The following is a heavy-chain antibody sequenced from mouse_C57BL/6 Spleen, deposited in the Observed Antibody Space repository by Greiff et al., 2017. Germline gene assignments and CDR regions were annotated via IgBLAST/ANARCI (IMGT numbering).Heavy chain of an antibody. V-gene: IGHV5-4*01. CDR1: GFTFSSYA. D-gene: IGHD4-1*01. CDR3: ARDPNWDAAY. Sequence: EVKVVESGGGLVKPGGSLKLSCAASGFTFSSYAMSWVRQTPEKRLEWVATISDGGSYTYYPDNVKGRFTISRDNAKNNLYLQMSHLKSEDTAMYYCARDPNWDAAYWGQGTLVTVSA. CDR2: ISDGGSYT. J-gene: IGHJ3*01.